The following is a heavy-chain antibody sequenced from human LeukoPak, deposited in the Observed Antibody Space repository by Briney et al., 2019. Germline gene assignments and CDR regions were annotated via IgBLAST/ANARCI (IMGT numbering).Heavy chain of an antibody. J-gene: IGHJ5*02. D-gene: IGHD3-16*02. CDR2: AYTSGSP. V-gene: IGHV4-4*09. CDR1: GDSICSSY. Sequence: TSETLSLTCIVSGDSICSSYWGWIRQPPGKGLEWIGYAYTSGSPNYNASLKSRVTISVDTSKNQFSLKLSSVTTADTAVYSCARRAGRSDNWFDPWGQGILVTVSS. CDR3: ARRAGRSDNWFDP.